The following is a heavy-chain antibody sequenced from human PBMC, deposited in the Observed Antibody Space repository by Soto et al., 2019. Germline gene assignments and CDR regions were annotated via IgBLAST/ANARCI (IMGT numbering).Heavy chain of an antibody. Sequence: ASVKDSCKASGGTFSNYVVNWVRQAPGQGLEWMGRIIPISGAANYAQKFQGRVTITADKSTSTSYMELSSLRSEDTAVYYCARDMTRTVVPYFDFWGQGNLVPVPS. D-gene: IGHD1-7*01. CDR2: IIPISGAA. J-gene: IGHJ4*02. CDR3: ARDMTRTVVPYFDF. V-gene: IGHV1-69*06. CDR1: GGTFSNYV.